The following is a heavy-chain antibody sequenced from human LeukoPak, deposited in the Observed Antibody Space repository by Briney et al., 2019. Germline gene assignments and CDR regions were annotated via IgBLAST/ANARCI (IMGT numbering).Heavy chain of an antibody. J-gene: IGHJ4*02. CDR1: GYTFTSYL. CDR2: INPSGGRT. CDR3: ARDSAGEGGSGSSLWYFDY. Sequence: ASVKVSCKASGYTFTSYLMHWVRQAPGQGLEWMGIINPSGGRTNSAQRFQGRITMTRDTSTSTVYMELSSLRSEDTAVYYCARDSAGEGGSGSSLWYFDYWGQGTLVTVSS. D-gene: IGHD3-10*01. V-gene: IGHV1-46*01.